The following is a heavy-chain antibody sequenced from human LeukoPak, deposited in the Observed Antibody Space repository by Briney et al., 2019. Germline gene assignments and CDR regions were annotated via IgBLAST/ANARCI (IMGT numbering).Heavy chain of an antibody. Sequence: ASVKVSCKASGGTFISYAISWVRQAPGQGLEWMGGIIPIFGTANYAQKFQGRVTITADESTSTAYMELSSLRSEDTAVYYCARVSYGDYGLAYGYYYGMDVWGQGTTVTVSS. CDR1: GGTFISYA. CDR3: ARVSYGDYGLAYGYYYGMDV. CDR2: IIPIFGTA. V-gene: IGHV1-69*13. D-gene: IGHD4-17*01. J-gene: IGHJ6*02.